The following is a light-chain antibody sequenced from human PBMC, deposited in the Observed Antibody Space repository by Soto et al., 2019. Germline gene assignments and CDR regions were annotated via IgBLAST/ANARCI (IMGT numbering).Light chain of an antibody. Sequence: DIQMTQSPSSLSASVGDRVTITCRASQSINSYLNWYQQKPGKAPKLLIYGASSLQSGVPSRFSGSGSGTDFTLTISSLQPEDFATYYCQQLNNYPRTFGQGTKVDIK. CDR2: GAS. J-gene: IGKJ1*01. CDR3: QQLNNYPRT. CDR1: QSINSY. V-gene: IGKV1-39*01.